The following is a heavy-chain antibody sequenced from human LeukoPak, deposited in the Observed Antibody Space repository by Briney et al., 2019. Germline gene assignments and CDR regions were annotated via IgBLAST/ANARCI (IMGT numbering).Heavy chain of an antibody. CDR3: AKEPKYSSSYYGDY. CDR1: GFTFSSYA. Sequence: GGSLRLSCAASGFTFSSYAMTWVRQAPGKGLEWVSSISAGAGTYYADSVTGRFTVSRDDSKNILYLQMNSLRAEDTAVYYCAKEPKYSSSYYGDYWGQGTLVTVSS. D-gene: IGHD6-13*01. J-gene: IGHJ4*02. CDR2: ISAGAGT. V-gene: IGHV3-23*01.